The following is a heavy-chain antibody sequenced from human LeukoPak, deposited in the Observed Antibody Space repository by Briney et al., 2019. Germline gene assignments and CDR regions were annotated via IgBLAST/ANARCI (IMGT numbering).Heavy chain of an antibody. Sequence: ASVKVSCKASGYTFTSYGISWVRQAPGQGLEWMGWISAYNGNTNYAQKLQGRVTMTTDTSTSTAYMELRSLTLDDTAVYYCARVDTVNYYYYMDVWGKGTPVTVSS. CDR2: ISAYNGNT. CDR1: GYTFTSYG. D-gene: IGHD4-17*01. CDR3: ARVDTVNYYYYMDV. J-gene: IGHJ6*03. V-gene: IGHV1-18*01.